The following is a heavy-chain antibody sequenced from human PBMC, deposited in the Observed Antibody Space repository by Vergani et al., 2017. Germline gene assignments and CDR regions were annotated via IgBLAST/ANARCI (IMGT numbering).Heavy chain of an antibody. V-gene: IGHV3-23*01. CDR2: ISSGGGDI. Sequence: EVQLLESGGGLVQPGGSRRLSCAGAGFTFDTYTMAYVRQAPGKGLEWVATISSGGGDIFYADSVKGRFPISRDNSKHTLFLQMNSLKDEDTAVYYCTTAWGLYYLHGEYFQYWGRGTLVSVSS. J-gene: IGHJ1*01. D-gene: IGHD3-10*01. CDR1: GFTFDTYT. CDR3: TTAWGLYYLHGEYFQY.